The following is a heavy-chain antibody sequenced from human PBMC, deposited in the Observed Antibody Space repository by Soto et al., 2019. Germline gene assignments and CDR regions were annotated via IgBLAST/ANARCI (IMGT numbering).Heavy chain of an antibody. CDR2: IYSGGST. V-gene: IGHV3-53*01. CDR1: GFTVSSNY. D-gene: IGHD5-12*01. CDR3: ARDRSGYNFNYYYGMDV. J-gene: IGHJ6*02. Sequence: GGSLRLSCAASGFTVSSNYMSWVRQAPGKGLEWVSVIYSGGSTYYADSVKGRFTISRDNSKNTLYLQMNSLRAEGTAVYYCARDRSGYNFNYYYGMDVWGQGTTVTVSS.